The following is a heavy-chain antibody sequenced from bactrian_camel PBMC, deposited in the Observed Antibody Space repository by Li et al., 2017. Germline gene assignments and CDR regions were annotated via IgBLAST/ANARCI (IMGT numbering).Heavy chain of an antibody. J-gene: IGHJ4*01. Sequence: HVQLVESGGEAVQTGGSLSLSCVTSGNTYSPHCMGWFRQAPGKEREGIATLEPNSGRTYYADSVKGRFTISRDNTKDMVYLQMNGLQPEDTGVYYCAADQLYGTCRDVLDFPARGQGTQVTVSS. CDR2: LEPNSGRT. CDR1: GNTYSPHC. V-gene: IGHV3-3*01. D-gene: IGHD6*01. CDR3: AADQLYGTCRDVLDFPA.